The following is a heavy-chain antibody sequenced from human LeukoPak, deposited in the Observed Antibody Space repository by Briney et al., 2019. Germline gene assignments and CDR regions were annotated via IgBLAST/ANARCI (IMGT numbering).Heavy chain of an antibody. V-gene: IGHV4-39*01. CDR2: MFYSGNT. CDR3: ARHPHYYFDNSAR. Sequence: PSETLSLTCTVSGGSISSSSYYWGWIRQPPGKGLEWIGSMFYSGNTYYNPSLKSRVTISVDTSKNQLSLRLSSVTAADTAVYYCARHPHYYFDNSARWGQGTLVTVSS. CDR1: GGSISSSSYY. D-gene: IGHD3-22*01. J-gene: IGHJ4*02.